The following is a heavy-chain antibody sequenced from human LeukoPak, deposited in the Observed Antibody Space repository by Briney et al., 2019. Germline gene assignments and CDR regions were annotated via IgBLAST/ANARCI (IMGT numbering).Heavy chain of an antibody. CDR2: IIPIFGTA. J-gene: IGHJ5*02. V-gene: IGHV1-69*13. Sequence: SVKVSCKASGGTFSSYAISWVRQAPGQGLEWMGGIIPIFGTANYAQKFQGRVTITADESTSTAYMELSSLRSEDTAVYYCARDLGDSSGYYHWFNPWGQGTLVTVSS. CDR1: GGTFSSYA. D-gene: IGHD3-22*01. CDR3: ARDLGDSSGYYHWFNP.